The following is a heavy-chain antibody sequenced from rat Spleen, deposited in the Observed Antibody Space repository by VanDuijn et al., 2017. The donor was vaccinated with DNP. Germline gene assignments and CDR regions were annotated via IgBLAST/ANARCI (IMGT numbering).Heavy chain of an antibody. CDR1: GFTFNNYW. Sequence: EVQLVESGGDLVQPGRSLKLSCVASGFTFNNYWMTWIRQVPGKGLEWVASITSSGGSTYYPDSVKGRFTISRDNAKNTLYLQMNSLRSEDTATYYCARDRNWYFDFWGPGTMVTVSS. CDR3: ARDRNWYFDF. V-gene: IGHV5-31*01. CDR2: ITSSGGST. J-gene: IGHJ1*01.